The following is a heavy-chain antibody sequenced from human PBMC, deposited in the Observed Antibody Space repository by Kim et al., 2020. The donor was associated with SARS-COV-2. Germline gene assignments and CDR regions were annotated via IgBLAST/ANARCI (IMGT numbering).Heavy chain of an antibody. Sequence: DSVKDRFTISRDNSKNTLYLQMNSRRAEDTAVYYCAKDPDYGGNSVSFDYWGQGTLVTVSS. D-gene: IGHD4-17*01. CDR3: AKDPDYGGNSVSFDY. J-gene: IGHJ4*02. V-gene: IGHV3-23*01.